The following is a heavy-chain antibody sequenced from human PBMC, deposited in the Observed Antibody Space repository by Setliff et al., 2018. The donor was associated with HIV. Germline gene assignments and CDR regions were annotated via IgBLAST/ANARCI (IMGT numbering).Heavy chain of an antibody. D-gene: IGHD3-22*01. V-gene: IGHV1-24*01. J-gene: IGHJ4*02. Sequence: GASVKVSCKVSGYTLTELSMHWVRQAPGKGLEWMGGFDPEDGETIYAQNFQGRVTMTEDTSSNTAYMELSSLRSEDTAVYYCATGYYDSSGCYYFDYWGQGTLVTVSS. CDR3: ATGYYDSSGCYYFDY. CDR1: GYTLTELS. CDR2: FDPEDGET.